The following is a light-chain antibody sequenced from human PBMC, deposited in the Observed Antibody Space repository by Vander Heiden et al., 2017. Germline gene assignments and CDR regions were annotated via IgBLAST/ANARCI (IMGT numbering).Light chain of an antibody. CDR3: QRDGSSSWT. Sequence: ERATLSCRASQSVSSSDLAWYQQKPGQAPRLLIYGAYSRASRIPAFTLTIISLVPEDFAVYYCQRDGSSSWTFGQGTKVEIK. CDR2: GAY. CDR1: QSVSSSD. J-gene: IGKJ1*01. V-gene: IGKV3-20*01.